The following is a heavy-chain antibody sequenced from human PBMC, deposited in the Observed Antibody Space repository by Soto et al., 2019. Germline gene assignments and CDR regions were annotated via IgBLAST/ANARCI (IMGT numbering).Heavy chain of an antibody. Sequence: QVQLQQSGPGLVRPSQTLSLTCTVSGVTVSSDAYYWSWIRQPPGKGLEWIGNIYHRGNTYYSPSLKSRVVIGLDTSKNQFSLNLQSATAADTALYYCARESGENWTYEAHWGQGTLVTVSS. D-gene: IGHD1-7*01. CDR1: GVTVSSDAYY. CDR2: IYHRGNT. CDR3: ARESGENWTYEAH. V-gene: IGHV4-31*03. J-gene: IGHJ1*01.